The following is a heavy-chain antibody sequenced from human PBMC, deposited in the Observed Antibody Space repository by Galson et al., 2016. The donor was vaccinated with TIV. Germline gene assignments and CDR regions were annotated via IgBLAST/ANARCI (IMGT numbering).Heavy chain of an antibody. CDR2: MNQNSGNK. V-gene: IGHV1-8*01. CDR1: GYSFSTYD. CDR3: ARSGDYGDY. J-gene: IGHJ4*02. D-gene: IGHD4-17*01. Sequence: SVKVSCKASGYSFSTYDINWVRQAPGQGLEWMGWMNQNSGNKGYSQKFRGRVTMTRNTSERTAYMELSSLTSEDTAVYYCARSGDYGDYWGQGTLVTVSS.